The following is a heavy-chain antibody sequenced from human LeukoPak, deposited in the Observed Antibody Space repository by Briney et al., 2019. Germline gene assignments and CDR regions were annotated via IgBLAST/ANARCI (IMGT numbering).Heavy chain of an antibody. V-gene: IGHV3-30-3*01. D-gene: IGHD3-10*01. Sequence: PGGSLRLSCASSGFTFSSYAIHWVRQAPGKGLEWVAVISYDGSNKYYADSVKGRFSISRDNSKSTLHVQVNSLRTEDTAVYYCARGFGKSYHAFDYWGQGTVVTVSS. CDR1: GFTFSSYA. CDR3: ARGFGKSYHAFDY. J-gene: IGHJ3*01. CDR2: ISYDGSNK.